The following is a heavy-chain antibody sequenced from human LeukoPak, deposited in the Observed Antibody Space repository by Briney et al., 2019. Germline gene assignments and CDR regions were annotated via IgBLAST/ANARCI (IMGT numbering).Heavy chain of an antibody. Sequence: SVKVSCKASGGTFSSYAISWVRQAPGQGLEWMGGIIPIFGTANYAQKFLGRVTITADESTSTAYMELSSLRSEDTAVYYCARDWGYIVVVPAASVEAFDIWGQGTMVTGSS. D-gene: IGHD2-2*01. CDR3: ARDWGYIVVVPAASVEAFDI. CDR1: GGTFSSYA. J-gene: IGHJ3*02. CDR2: IIPIFGTA. V-gene: IGHV1-69*13.